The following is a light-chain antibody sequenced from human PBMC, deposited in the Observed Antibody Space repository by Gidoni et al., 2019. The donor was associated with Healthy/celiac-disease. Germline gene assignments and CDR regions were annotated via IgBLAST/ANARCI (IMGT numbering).Light chain of an antibody. J-gene: IGKJ2*01. CDR2: AAS. CDR1: QSISSY. Sequence: DIQMTQSPSSLSASVGDRVTITCRASQSISSYLNWYQQKPGKAPKLLIYAASSLQSGVPSRFSGRGSGTDFTLTISSLQPEDFATYYCQQSYRTLYTFGQGTKLEIK. CDR3: QQSYRTLYT. V-gene: IGKV1-39*01.